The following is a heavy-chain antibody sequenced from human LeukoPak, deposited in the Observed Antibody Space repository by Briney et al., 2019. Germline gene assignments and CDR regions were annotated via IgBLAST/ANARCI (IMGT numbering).Heavy chain of an antibody. CDR1: GGTFSSYG. CDR3: ARARGVVVVTAHPGDYYFDY. V-gene: IGHV1-69*05. J-gene: IGHJ4*02. CDR2: NIPIFGTA. Sequence: SVKVACKASGGTFSSYGISWVRQAAGQGLEWMGRNIPIFGTAKYAQKFQGRVTITTDESTSTAYMELSSLRYEDTAVYYCARARGVVVVTAHPGDYYFDYWGQGTVVTVSS. D-gene: IGHD2-15*01.